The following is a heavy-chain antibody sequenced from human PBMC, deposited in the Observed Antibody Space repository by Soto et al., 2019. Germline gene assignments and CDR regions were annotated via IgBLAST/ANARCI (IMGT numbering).Heavy chain of an antibody. J-gene: IGHJ4*02. D-gene: IGHD3-10*01. CDR2: IWYDGSNE. Sequence: QVQLVESGGGVVQPGRSLRLSCAASGFTFSTYVMHWVRQAPGKGLEWVAVIWYDGSNENYAGSVKGRFTISRDNSKNPLYLPINSLRGEDTAVYYRARESGSYHLDYWGQGTLVTVSS. CDR1: GFTFSTYV. V-gene: IGHV3-33*01. CDR3: ARESGSYHLDY.